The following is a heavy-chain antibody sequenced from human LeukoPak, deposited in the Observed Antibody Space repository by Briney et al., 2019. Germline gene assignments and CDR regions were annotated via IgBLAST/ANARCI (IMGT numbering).Heavy chain of an antibody. CDR3: TRGRYQFDY. V-gene: IGHV3-49*03. J-gene: IGHJ4*02. Sequence: GGSLRLSCTASGFTFGDYAMSSFRQAPGKGLEWVGFIRSKDYGETTQYAASVKDGFTISRDDSKSIAYLQMNSLKTEDTAVYCCTRGRYQFDYWGQGTLVTVSS. CDR1: GFTFGDYA. CDR2: IRSKDYGETT. D-gene: IGHD1-26*01.